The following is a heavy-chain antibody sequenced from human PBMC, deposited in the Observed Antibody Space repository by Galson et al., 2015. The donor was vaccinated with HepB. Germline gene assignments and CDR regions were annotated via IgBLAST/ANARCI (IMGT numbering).Heavy chain of an antibody. CDR3: ARVDYDFWSGYYSNYYYMAV. CDR1: GYTFTNHG. V-gene: IGHV1-18*01. CDR2: IRADNGNT. D-gene: IGHD3-3*01. Sequence: SVKVSCKASGYTFTNHGIGWVRQAPGQGLEWMGWIRADNGNTKYAQKLQGRVTMTTDTSTSTAYTELRSLRSDDTAVYYCARVDYDFWSGYYSNYYYMAVGGKGTTVTVSS. J-gene: IGHJ6*03.